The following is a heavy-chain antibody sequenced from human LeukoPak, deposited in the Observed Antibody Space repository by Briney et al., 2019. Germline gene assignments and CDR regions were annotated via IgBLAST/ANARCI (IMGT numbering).Heavy chain of an antibody. J-gene: IGHJ6*02. D-gene: IGHD6-13*01. CDR1: GFTFNSHT. V-gene: IGHV3-30*04. CDR3: ARDHYSFSSRPWDYKYGMDV. CDR2: ISNDGSRQ. Sequence: GGSLRLSCAVSGFTFNSHTVHWVRQAPGKGLEWVALISNDGSRQFYSDSVKGRFTISRDNSRNTLDLLMNSLRAEDTAVYYCARDHYSFSSRPWDYKYGMDVWGQGTAVTVSS.